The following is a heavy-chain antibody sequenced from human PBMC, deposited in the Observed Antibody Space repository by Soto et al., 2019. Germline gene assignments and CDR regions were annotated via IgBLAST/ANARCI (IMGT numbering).Heavy chain of an antibody. CDR2: IYWDDDK. CDR1: GFSLSTHGVG. J-gene: IGHJ5*01. Sequence: QITLKESGPTLVKPTQTLTLTCTFSGFSLSTHGVGVGWIRQPAGKALEWLAFIYWDDDKRYSASLNSRLTITKDTSKTQVVLTMTNVDPVDTATYYCAHAMLYCTGGSCSTWFDSWGPGTLVTVSS. D-gene: IGHD2-15*01. CDR3: AHAMLYCTGGSCSTWFDS. V-gene: IGHV2-5*02.